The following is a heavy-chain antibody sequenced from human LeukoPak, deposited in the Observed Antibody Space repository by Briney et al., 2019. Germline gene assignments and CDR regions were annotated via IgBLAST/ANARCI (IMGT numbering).Heavy chain of an antibody. CDR2: ISSSGSTI. J-gene: IGHJ4*02. D-gene: IGHD6-13*01. CDR3: ATHSSSWYYFDY. Sequence: GGSLRLSCAASGFTFSSYEMNWVRQAPGKGLEWVSYISSSGSTIYYADSVKGRFTISRDNAKNSLYLQMNSLGAEDTAVYYCATHSSSWYYFDYWGQGTLVTVSS. CDR1: GFTFSSYE. V-gene: IGHV3-48*03.